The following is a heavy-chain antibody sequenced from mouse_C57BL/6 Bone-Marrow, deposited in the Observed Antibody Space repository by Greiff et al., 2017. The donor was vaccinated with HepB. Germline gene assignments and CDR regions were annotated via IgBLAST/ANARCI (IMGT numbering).Heavy chain of an antibody. Sequence: QVQLQQSGTELVKPGASVKLSCKASGYTFTSYWMHWVKQRPGQGLEWIGNINPSNGGTNYNEKFKSKATLTVDKSSSTAYMQLSSLTSEDSAVYYCARGTTVRPPWFAYWGQGTLVTVSA. J-gene: IGHJ3*01. D-gene: IGHD1-1*01. V-gene: IGHV1-53*01. CDR2: INPSNGGT. CDR1: GYTFTSYW. CDR3: ARGTTVRPPWFAY.